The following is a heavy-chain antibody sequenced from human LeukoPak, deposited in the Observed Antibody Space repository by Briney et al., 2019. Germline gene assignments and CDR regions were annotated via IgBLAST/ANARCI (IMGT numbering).Heavy chain of an antibody. D-gene: IGHD6-19*01. J-gene: IGHJ6*03. CDR1: GYSFTSYW. Sequence: GESLKISCKGSGYSFTSYWIGWVRQMPGKGLEWMGIIYPGDSDTRYSPSFQGQVTISADKSTSTAYLQWSSLKASDTAMYYCARSSGSGWLGYYYYYMDVWGKGTTVTVSS. CDR2: IYPGDSDT. V-gene: IGHV5-51*01. CDR3: ARSSGSGWLGYYYYYMDV.